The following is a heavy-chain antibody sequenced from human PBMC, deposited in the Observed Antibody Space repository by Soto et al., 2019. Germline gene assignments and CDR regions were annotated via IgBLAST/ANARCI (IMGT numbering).Heavy chain of an antibody. Sequence: SHTLSLTRTVSGGSIISGDHSCSLIPQSPGKGLEWIATMYHDGDTHYNPSLKSRVTMSVDTSKNQFSLKLNSMIAADKAVYSSSRVWYSVFHSYYYWGQGILVTVSS. J-gene: IGHJ4*02. CDR3: SRVWYSVFHSYYY. V-gene: IGHV4-30-2*06. D-gene: IGHD1-26*01. CDR1: GGSIISGDHS. CDR2: MYHDGDT.